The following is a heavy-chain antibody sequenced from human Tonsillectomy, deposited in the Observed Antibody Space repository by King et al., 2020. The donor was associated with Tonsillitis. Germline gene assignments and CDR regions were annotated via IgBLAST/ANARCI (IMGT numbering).Heavy chain of an antibody. J-gene: IGHJ4*02. CDR1: GGSISSSSYY. D-gene: IGHD6-19*01. Sequence: QLQESGPGLVKPSETLSLTCTVSGGSISSSSYYWGWIRQPPGKGLEWIGSIYYSGSTYYNPSLKSRVTISVHTSKNQFSLKLTSVTAADTAVYYCARHDSSGWYVVDYWGQGTLVTVSS. CDR3: ARHDSSGWYVVDY. V-gene: IGHV4-39*07. CDR2: IYYSGST.